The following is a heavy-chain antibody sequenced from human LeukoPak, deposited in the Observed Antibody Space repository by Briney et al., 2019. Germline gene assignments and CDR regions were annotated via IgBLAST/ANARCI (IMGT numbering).Heavy chain of an antibody. V-gene: IGHV4-59*01. J-gene: IGHJ6*03. D-gene: IGHD3-9*01. Sequence: SETLSLTCTVSGGSISSYYRSWIRQPPGKGLEWIGYIYYSGSTNYNPSLKSRVTISVDTSKNQFSLKLSSVTAADTAVYYCARVSLTTGNYYYYMDVWGKGTTVTVSS. CDR3: ARVSLTTGNYYYYMDV. CDR1: GGSISSYY. CDR2: IYYSGST.